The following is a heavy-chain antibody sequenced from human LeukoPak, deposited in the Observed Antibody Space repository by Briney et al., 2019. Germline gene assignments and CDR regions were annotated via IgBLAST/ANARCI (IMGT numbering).Heavy chain of an antibody. D-gene: IGHD3-22*01. CDR3: VNYYDSSDYQQPNHFDY. CDR1: GVSISSSNSY. Sequence: SETLSLTCTVSGVSISSSNSYWGWIRQPPGKGLEWIGSIYYSGNTYYNASLKSQVSISIDTSKNQFSLRLTSVTAADTAVYYCVNYYDSSDYQQPNHFDYWGQGTLVTVSS. J-gene: IGHJ4*02. V-gene: IGHV4-39*01. CDR2: IYYSGNT.